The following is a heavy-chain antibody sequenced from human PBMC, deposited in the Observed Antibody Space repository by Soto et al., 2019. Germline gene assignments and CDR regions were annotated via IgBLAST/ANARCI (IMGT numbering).Heavy chain of an antibody. J-gene: IGHJ4*02. V-gene: IGHV1-18*01. CDR2: ISAYNGNT. D-gene: IGHD2-15*01. Sequence: ASVKVSCKASGYTFTSNGISWVRQAPGQGLEWMGWISAYNGNTNYAQKLQGRVTMTTDTSTSTAYMELRSLGSDDTAVYYCASTKCSGGSCYFDYWGQGTLVTVSS. CDR3: ASTKCSGGSCYFDY. CDR1: GYTFTSNG.